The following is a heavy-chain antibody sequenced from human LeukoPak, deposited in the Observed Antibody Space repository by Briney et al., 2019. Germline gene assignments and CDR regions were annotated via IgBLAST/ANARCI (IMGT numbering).Heavy chain of an antibody. V-gene: IGHV3-74*01. CDR2: ITSDGSWT. CDR1: GNYW. J-gene: IGHJ4*02. D-gene: IGHD2/OR15-2a*01. Sequence: GGSLRLSCAASGNYWMHWVRQVPGKGLVWVSHITSDGSWTSYADSVKGRFTISKDNAKNTVYLQMNSLRAEDTAVYYCVSFYETYWGRGTLVTVSS. CDR3: VSFYETY.